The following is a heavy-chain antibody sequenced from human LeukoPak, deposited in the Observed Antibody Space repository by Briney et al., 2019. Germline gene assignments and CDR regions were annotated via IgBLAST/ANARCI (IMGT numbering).Heavy chain of an antibody. Sequence: ASVKVSCKASGYTFIGYYMHWVRQAPGQGLEWMGWINSNTGGTNYAQKFQGRVTMTRDTSISTAYMELSRLRSDDTAVYYCARDAEKESGSHYPYDAFDIWGQGTMVTVSS. J-gene: IGHJ3*02. CDR1: GYTFIGYY. CDR3: ARDAEKESGSHYPYDAFDI. CDR2: INSNTGGT. D-gene: IGHD1-26*01. V-gene: IGHV1-2*02.